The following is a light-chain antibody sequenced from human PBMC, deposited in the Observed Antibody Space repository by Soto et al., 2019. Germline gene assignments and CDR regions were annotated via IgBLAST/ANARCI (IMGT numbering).Light chain of an antibody. CDR1: QSVSSSY. CDR2: GAS. CDR3: QQYGSSPPWT. Sequence: EIVLTQSPGTLSWSPGERATLSCRASQSVSSSYLAWYQQKPGQAPRLLIYGASSRDTGIPDRFSGSGSGIEFPLTISRLEPEDFVVYYCQQYGSSPPWTFGQGTKVEIK. V-gene: IGKV3-20*01. J-gene: IGKJ1*01.